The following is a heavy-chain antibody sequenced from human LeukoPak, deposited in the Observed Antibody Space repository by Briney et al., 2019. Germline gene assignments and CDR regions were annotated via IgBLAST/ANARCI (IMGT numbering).Heavy chain of an antibody. CDR1: GFTFSDSA. CDR2: IRSKPNSYAT. V-gene: IGHV3-73*01. CDR3: TRHHIGATPFDY. Sequence: GGSLKLSCAASGFTFSDSAFHWVRQASGKGLEWVGRIRSKPNSYATAYTASVKGRFTISRDDSKNTAYLQMSSLNTEDTAMYYCTRHHIGATPFDYWGQGTLVTVSS. J-gene: IGHJ4*02. D-gene: IGHD4/OR15-4a*01.